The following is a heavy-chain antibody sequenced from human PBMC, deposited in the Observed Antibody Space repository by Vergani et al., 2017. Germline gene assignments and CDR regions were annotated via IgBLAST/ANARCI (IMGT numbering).Heavy chain of an antibody. CDR3: ARDRPYSSGCSDY. V-gene: IGHV3-11*06. D-gene: IGHD6-19*01. CDR2: ISSSSSYT. CDR1: GFTFSDYY. Sequence: QVQLVESGGGLVKPGGSLRLSCAASGFTFSDYYMSWIRQAPGKGLEWVSYISSSSSYTNYADSVKGRFTISRDNAKNSLYLQMNSLRAEDTAVYYCARDRPYSSGCSDYWGQGTLVTVSS. J-gene: IGHJ4*02.